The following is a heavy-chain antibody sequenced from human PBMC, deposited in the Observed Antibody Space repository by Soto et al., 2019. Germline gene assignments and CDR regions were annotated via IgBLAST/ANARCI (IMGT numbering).Heavy chain of an antibody. CDR1: GFTFSSLW. V-gene: IGHV3-7*05. CDR2: IKQDGSEK. D-gene: IGHD6-6*01. J-gene: IGHJ4*02. Sequence: GGSLRLSCAASGFTFSSLWMSWVRQAPGKGLEWVANIKQDGSEKYYVDSVKGRFTISRDNAKNSLYLQMDSLRAEDTAVYYCARLARLMDYWGQGTLVTVSS. CDR3: ARLARLMDY.